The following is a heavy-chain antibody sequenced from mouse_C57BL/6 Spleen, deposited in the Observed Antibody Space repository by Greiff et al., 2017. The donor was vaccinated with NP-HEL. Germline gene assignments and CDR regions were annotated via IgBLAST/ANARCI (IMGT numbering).Heavy chain of an antibody. V-gene: IGHV1-80*01. D-gene: IGHD6-1*01. CDR1: GYAFSSYW. CDR3: ARSDSAYYYAMDY. Sequence: QVQLQQSGAELVKPGASVKISCKASGYAFSSYWMNWVKQRPGKGLEWIGQIYPGDGDTNYNGKFKGKATLTADKSSSTAYMQLSSLTSEDSAVYFCARSDSAYYYAMDYWGQGTSVTVSS. J-gene: IGHJ4*01. CDR2: IYPGDGDT.